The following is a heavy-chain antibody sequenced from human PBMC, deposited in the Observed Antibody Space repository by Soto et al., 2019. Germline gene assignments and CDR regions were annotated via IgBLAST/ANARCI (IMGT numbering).Heavy chain of an antibody. Sequence: QVQLVQSGGEVKKPGASVKVSCKASGYTFTTSGVSWVRQAPGQGLEWMGWVSGYNGNTKYEEKFHARVTMTTDTSTGTAYLELRSLTTDDTAVYYCARAGELPYYYYGMDVWGQGTTVIVSS. D-gene: IGHD1-7*01. V-gene: IGHV1-18*01. CDR3: ARAGELPYYYYGMDV. CDR2: VSGYNGNT. CDR1: GYTFTTSG. J-gene: IGHJ6*02.